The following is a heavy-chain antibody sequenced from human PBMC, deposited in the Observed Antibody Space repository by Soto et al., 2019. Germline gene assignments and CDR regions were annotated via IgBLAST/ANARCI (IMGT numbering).Heavy chain of an antibody. J-gene: IGHJ5*02. Sequence: QVQLQESGPGLVKPSETLSLTCTVSGGSISSYYWSWIRQPPGKGLEWIGYIFYSGSTSYNLSLKGRVTISVDTSKHQFSLRLSSVTAADTAVYYCAIYYYGSGSYYNLARGWFDPWGQGTLVTVSS. V-gene: IGHV4-59*01. CDR3: AIYYYGSGSYYNLARGWFDP. CDR2: IFYSGST. D-gene: IGHD3-10*01. CDR1: GGSISSYY.